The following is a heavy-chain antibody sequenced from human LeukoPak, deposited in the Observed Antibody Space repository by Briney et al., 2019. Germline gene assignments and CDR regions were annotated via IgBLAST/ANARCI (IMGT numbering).Heavy chain of an antibody. J-gene: IGHJ6*02. CDR3: ARAKYCSSTSCYPPFGMDV. D-gene: IGHD2-2*01. Sequence: GGSLRLSCAASGFTFSDYYMSWIRQAPGKGLEWVSYISSSGTTIYYADSVKGRFTISRDSAKKSLNLQMNSLRAEDTAVYYCARAKYCSSTSCYPPFGMDVWGQGTTVTASS. CDR1: GFTFSDYY. CDR2: ISSSGTTI. V-gene: IGHV3-11*01.